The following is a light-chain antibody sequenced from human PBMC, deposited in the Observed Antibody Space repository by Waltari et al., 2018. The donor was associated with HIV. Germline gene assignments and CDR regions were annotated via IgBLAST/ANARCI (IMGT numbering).Light chain of an antibody. CDR2: DAS. CDR1: QDIGNF. V-gene: IGKV1-8*01. Sequence: AIRMTQSPASISASTGDRVIITCRASQDIGNFLAWYQQRPGTAPKLLISDASILQSGVPGRFNGSGSGTDFSLTIGCLQSEDFTTYFCQHYHTFPYAFGQGT. CDR3: QHYHTFPYA. J-gene: IGKJ2*01.